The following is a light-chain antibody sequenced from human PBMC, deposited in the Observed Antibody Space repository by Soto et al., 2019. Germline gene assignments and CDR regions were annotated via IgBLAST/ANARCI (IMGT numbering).Light chain of an antibody. Sequence: EIVLTQSPGTLSLSPGERATLSCRASQSVGSSLAWYQRKPGQAPRLLISGASTGATGIPARFSGSGSGTEFTLTISSLQSEDCAIYYCQQYHTWPITFGGGTKVDIK. V-gene: IGKV3-15*01. CDR2: GAS. CDR1: QSVGSS. J-gene: IGKJ4*01. CDR3: QQYHTWPIT.